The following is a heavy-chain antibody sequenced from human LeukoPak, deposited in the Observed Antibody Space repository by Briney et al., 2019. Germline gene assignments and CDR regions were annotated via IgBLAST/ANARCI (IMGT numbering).Heavy chain of an antibody. CDR2: ISWDGGST. CDR1: GFTFDDYA. J-gene: IGHJ6*03. D-gene: IGHD6-6*01. Sequence: AGGSLRLSCAASGFTFDDYAMHWVRQAPGKGLEWVSLISWDGGSTYYADSVKGRFTISRDNSKNSLYLQMNSLRAEDTALYYCAKDSVAARPKGYYYYMDVWGKGTTVTVSS. V-gene: IGHV3-43D*03. CDR3: AKDSVAARPKGYYYYMDV.